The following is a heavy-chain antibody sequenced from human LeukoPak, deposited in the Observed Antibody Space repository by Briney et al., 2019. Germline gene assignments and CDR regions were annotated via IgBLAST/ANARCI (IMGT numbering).Heavy chain of an antibody. CDR2: IYPGDSDT. J-gene: IGHJ4*02. V-gene: IGHV5-51*01. CDR1: GYSFTSYW. D-gene: IGHD3-22*01. Sequence: KNGESLKISCKGSGYSFTSYWIGWVRQMPGKGLEWMGIIYPGDSDTRYSPSFQGLVTISADKSISTAYLQWSSLKASDTAMYYCARRYYYDSSGYPYYFDYWGQGTLVTVSS. CDR3: ARRYYYDSSGYPYYFDY.